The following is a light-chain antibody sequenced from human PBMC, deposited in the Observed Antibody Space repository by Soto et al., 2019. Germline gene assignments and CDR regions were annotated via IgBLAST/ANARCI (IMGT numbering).Light chain of an antibody. J-gene: IGKJ4*01. CDR1: QTVSIY. V-gene: IGKV1-39*01. CDR3: QHRSNWPRLT. CDR2: AAS. Sequence: DIQITQSPSSLSSSVADRFTITCRVSQTVSIYLNWYRQKPGKAPELLIFAASDLQSGVPSRFSGSGSGTDFTLTISSLQPEDFAVYYCQHRSNWPRLTFGGGTKVDI.